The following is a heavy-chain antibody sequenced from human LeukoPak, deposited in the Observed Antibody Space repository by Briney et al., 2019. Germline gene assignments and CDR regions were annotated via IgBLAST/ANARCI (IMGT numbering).Heavy chain of an antibody. J-gene: IGHJ4*02. Sequence: PSETLSLTCTVSGDSANSGAYYWSWLRQPAGKEPEWIGRIYPLETTNYNPSLKSRVSISADTSNNQFSLKLSSVTAADTAVYYCAREQTLPKTRKSRPRGVIHYWGQGTLFTVSS. CDR3: AREQTLPKTRKSRPRGVIHY. V-gene: IGHV4-61*02. CDR2: IYPLETT. D-gene: IGHD3-10*01. CDR1: GDSANSGAYY.